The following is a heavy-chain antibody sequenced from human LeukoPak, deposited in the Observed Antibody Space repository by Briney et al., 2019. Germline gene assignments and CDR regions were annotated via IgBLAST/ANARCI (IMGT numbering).Heavy chain of an antibody. D-gene: IGHD3-10*01. CDR2: IYTSGST. CDR1: GGSISSGSYY. J-gene: IGHJ5*02. Sequence: SQTLSLTCTVSGGSISSGSYYWSWIRQPAGKGLEWIGRIYTSGSTKYKPSLKSRVTISVDTSKNQFSLKLSSVTAADTAVYYCARGGGPYYYGSGSYDWFDPWGQGTLVTVSS. V-gene: IGHV4-61*02. CDR3: ARGGGPYYYGSGSYDWFDP.